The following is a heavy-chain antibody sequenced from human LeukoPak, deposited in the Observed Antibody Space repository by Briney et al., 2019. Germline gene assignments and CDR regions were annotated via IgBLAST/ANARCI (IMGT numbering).Heavy chain of an antibody. J-gene: IGHJ4*02. CDR2: ISSNGGST. Sequence: PGGSLRLSCAASGFTFSSYAMHWVRQAPGKGLEYVSAISSNGGSTYYANSVKGRFTISRDNSKNTLYLQMGSLRAEDMAVYYCARGAYYDSSGSLFDYWGQGTLVTVSS. CDR1: GFTFSSYA. D-gene: IGHD3-22*01. V-gene: IGHV3-64*01. CDR3: ARGAYYDSSGSLFDY.